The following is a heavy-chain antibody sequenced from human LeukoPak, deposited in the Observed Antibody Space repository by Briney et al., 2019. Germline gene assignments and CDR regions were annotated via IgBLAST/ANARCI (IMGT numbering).Heavy chain of an antibody. D-gene: IGHD3-10*01. CDR3: ASSIGSGSYYGLADY. Sequence: GSLRLSCAASGFTFSGYGMHWVRQAPGKGLEWVALIWYDGSNKYYADSVKGRFTISRDNSKNTLYLQMNSLRAEDTAVYYCASSIGSGSYYGLADYWGQGTLVTVSS. V-gene: IGHV3-33*01. CDR1: GFTFSGYG. CDR2: IWYDGSNK. J-gene: IGHJ4*02.